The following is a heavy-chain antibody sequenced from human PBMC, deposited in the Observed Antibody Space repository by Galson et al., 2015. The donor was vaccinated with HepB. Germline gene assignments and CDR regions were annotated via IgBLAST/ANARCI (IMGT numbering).Heavy chain of an antibody. V-gene: IGHV3-30-3*01. CDR2: ISYDSSKM. Sequence: SLRLSCAASGFTFSSHAVHWVRQAPGKGLEWVAVISYDSSKMYYADSLKGRFTISRDNSRNTLYLQMNSLRTEDAAVYHCARDRATVSVYYYGMDVWGQGTTVTVSS. J-gene: IGHJ6*02. CDR3: ARDRATVSVYYYGMDV. CDR1: GFTFSSHA. D-gene: IGHD4-11*01.